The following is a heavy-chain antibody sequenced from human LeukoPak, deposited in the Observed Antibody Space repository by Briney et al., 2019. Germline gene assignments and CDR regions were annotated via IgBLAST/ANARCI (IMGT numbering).Heavy chain of an antibody. CDR1: GFTFSSYE. CDR3: ARDGGLGWFDP. J-gene: IGHJ5*02. CDR2: ISSSSSTI. D-gene: IGHD2-15*01. Sequence: GGSLRLSCAASGFTFSSYEMNWVRQAPGKGLEWVSYISSSSSTIYYADSVKGRFTISRDNAKNSLYLQMNSLRAEDTAVYYCARDGGLGWFDPWGQGTLVTVSS. V-gene: IGHV3-48*01.